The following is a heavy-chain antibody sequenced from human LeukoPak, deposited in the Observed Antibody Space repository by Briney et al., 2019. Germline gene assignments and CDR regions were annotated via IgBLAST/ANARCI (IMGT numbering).Heavy chain of an antibody. CDR3: ARVRAVAGLRLDY. V-gene: IGHV1-18*01. CDR1: GYTFTGYF. D-gene: IGHD6-19*01. J-gene: IGHJ4*02. CDR2: ISAYNDNT. Sequence: ASVKVSCKSSGYTFTGYFMHWVRQAPGQGLEWMGWISAYNDNTKYEQKLQDRVTMTTDTSTSTAYMELRSLRSDDTAVYYCARVRAVAGLRLDYWGQRTLVTVSS.